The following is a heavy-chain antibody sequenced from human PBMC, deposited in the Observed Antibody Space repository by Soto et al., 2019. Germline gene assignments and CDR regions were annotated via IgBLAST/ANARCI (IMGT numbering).Heavy chain of an antibody. CDR2: VFYSGSV. J-gene: IGHJ1*01. D-gene: IGHD1-26*01. CDR3: ARGDPVIIKYYFQL. CDR1: GASIHGYY. V-gene: IGHV4-59*01. Sequence: QVQLQESGPGLVKPAETLSLTCSVSGASIHGYYYSWIRQPPGKGLEWIGLVFYSGSVAYNPSLKSRVTMSVDTSNSQFSLRLTSVTPTDTAVYYCARGDPVIIKYYFQLWGQGTLVTVSS.